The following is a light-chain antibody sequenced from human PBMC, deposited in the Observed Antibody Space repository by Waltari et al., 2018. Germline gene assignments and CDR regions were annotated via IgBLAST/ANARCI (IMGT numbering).Light chain of an antibody. CDR2: KTF. J-gene: IGKJ2*03. Sequence: DIQLTQSPSTLSASVGDRVTITCRASQSISTSLAWFQQKPGNPPKLLIYKTFNLERGVLSRFSGSGSGTEFTLTITSLQPDDFATYYCQQYSSSSMFSFGQGTKLEIK. CDR3: QQYSSSSMFS. V-gene: IGKV1-5*03. CDR1: QSISTS.